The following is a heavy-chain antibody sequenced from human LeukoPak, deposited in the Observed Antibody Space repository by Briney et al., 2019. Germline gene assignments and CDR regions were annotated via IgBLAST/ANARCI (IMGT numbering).Heavy chain of an antibody. CDR1: GGSISSYY. CDR3: ARDGGQRGYSYGYALDFDY. CDR2: IYYSGST. Sequence: SETLSLSCTVSGGSISSYYWSWIRQPPGKGLEWIGYIYYSGSTNYNPSLKSRVTISVDTSKNQFSLKLSSVTAADTAVYYCARDGGQRGYSYGYALDFDYWGQGTLVTVSS. J-gene: IGHJ4*02. V-gene: IGHV4-59*01. D-gene: IGHD5-18*01.